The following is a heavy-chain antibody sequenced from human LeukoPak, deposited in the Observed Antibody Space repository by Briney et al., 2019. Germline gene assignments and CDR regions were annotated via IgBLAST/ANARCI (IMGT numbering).Heavy chain of an antibody. J-gene: IGHJ3*02. D-gene: IGHD3-10*01. CDR2: IYYSGST. V-gene: IGHV4-59*01. Sequence: WETLSLTCAVSGGSISSYYWSWIRQAPGKGLEWMGYIYYSGSTKYNASLENGVTISVDTYENQFSLKLSSVTAADTAVYYCARDGSPYAFDIWGQGTMVTVSS. CDR3: ARDGSPYAFDI. CDR1: GGSISSYY.